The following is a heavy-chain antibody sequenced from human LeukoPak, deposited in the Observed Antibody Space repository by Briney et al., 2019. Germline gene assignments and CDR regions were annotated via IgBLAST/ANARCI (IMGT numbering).Heavy chain of an antibody. CDR1: GGSISSYY. D-gene: IGHD6-25*01. CDR3: ASAQYSSGLENYFDY. J-gene: IGHJ4*02. Sequence: SETLSLTCTVSGGSISSYYWSWIRQPPGKGLEWIGYIYYSGSTNYNPSLKSRVTISVDTSKNQFSLKLSSVTAADTAVYYCASAQYSSGLENYFDYWGQGTLVTVSS. V-gene: IGHV4-59*12. CDR2: IYYSGST.